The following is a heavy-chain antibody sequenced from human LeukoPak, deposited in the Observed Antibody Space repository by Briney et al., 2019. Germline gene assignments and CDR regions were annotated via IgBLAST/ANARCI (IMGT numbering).Heavy chain of an antibody. D-gene: IGHD1-26*01. CDR1: GFTFSSYW. Sequence: GESLRLSCAASGFTFSSYWMYWVRQAPGKGLVWVSRINTDGSSTSYADSVKGRSSISRDNAKNTLDLQMNSLRADDTAVYYCARQTGATTTGGYYFDHWGQGTLVTVSS. CDR3: ARQTGATTTGGYYFDH. J-gene: IGHJ4*02. CDR2: INTDGSST. V-gene: IGHV3-74*01.